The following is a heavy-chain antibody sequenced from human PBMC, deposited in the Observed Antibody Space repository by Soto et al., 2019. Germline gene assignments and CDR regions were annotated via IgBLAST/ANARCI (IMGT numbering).Heavy chain of an antibody. CDR3: ARDNNEQLGGGGLDY. V-gene: IGHV3-30-3*01. D-gene: IGHD6-6*01. CDR2: ISYDGSNK. Sequence: QVQLVESGGGVVQPGRSLRLSCAASGFTFSSYAMHWVRQAPGKGLEWVAVISYDGSNKYYADSVKGRFTISRDNSKNTLYLQMNSLRAEDTAVYYCARDNNEQLGGGGLDYWGQGTLVTVSS. J-gene: IGHJ4*02. CDR1: GFTFSSYA.